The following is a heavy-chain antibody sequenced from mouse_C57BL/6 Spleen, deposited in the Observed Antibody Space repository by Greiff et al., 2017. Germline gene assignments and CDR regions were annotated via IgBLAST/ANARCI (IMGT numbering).Heavy chain of an antibody. CDR3: ARDQPGYFDY. V-gene: IGHV5-16*01. Sequence: EVQRVESEGGLVQPGSSMKLSCTASGFTFSDYYMAWVRQVPEKGLEWVANINYDGSSTYYLDSLKSRFIISRDNAKNILYLQMSSLKSEDTATYYCARDQPGYFDYWGQGTTLTVSS. CDR2: INYDGSST. CDR1: GFTFSDYY. J-gene: IGHJ2*01. D-gene: IGHD4-1*01.